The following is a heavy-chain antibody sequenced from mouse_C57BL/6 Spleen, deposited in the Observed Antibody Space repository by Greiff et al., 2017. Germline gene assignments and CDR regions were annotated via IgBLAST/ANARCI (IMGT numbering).Heavy chain of an antibody. V-gene: IGHV14-1*01. CDR2: IDPEDGDT. Sequence: EVKLQQSGAELVRPGASVKLSCTASGFNIRDYYMHWVKQRPEQGLEWIGRIDPEDGDTEYAPKFQGKATMTADTSSNTAYLQLSSLTSEDTAVYYCTTRGSSGYVWFAYWGQGTLVTVSA. CDR1: GFNIRDYY. J-gene: IGHJ3*01. D-gene: IGHD3-2*02. CDR3: TTRGSSGYVWFAY.